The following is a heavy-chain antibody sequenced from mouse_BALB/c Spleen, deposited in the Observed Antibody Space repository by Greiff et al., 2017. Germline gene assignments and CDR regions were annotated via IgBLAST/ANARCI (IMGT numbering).Heavy chain of an antibody. CDR3: ARGYASYWYFDV. J-gene: IGHJ1*01. CDR2: ISDGGSYT. Sequence: EVKLVESGGGLVKPGGSLKLSCAASGFTFSDYYMYWVRQTPEKRLEWVATISDGGSYTYYPDSVKGRFTISRDNAKNNLYLQMSSLKSEDTAMYYCARGYASYWYFDVWGAGTTVTVSS. D-gene: IGHD2-14*01. CDR1: GFTFSDYY. V-gene: IGHV5-4*02.